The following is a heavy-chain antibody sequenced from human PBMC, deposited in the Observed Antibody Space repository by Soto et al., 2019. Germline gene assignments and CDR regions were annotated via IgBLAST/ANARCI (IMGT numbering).Heavy chain of an antibody. D-gene: IGHD2-21*02. CDR3: ARGAHVVVVTAALDY. V-gene: IGHV1-46*01. CDR2: VKPSGGHT. J-gene: IGHJ4*02. Sequence: QVQLVQSGAEVKKPGASVKVSCKASGDTFTDYYIHWVRQAPGQGLEWMGTVKPSGGHTTYAQNFLGRMTMTRETSTSTIYMELASLTSEDTAIYFCARGAHVVVVTAALDYWGQGTLVTVSS. CDR1: GDTFTDYY.